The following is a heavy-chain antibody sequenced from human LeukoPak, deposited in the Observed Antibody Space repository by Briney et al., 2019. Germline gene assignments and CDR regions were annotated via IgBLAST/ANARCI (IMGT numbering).Heavy chain of an antibody. V-gene: IGHV4-34*01. D-gene: IGHD5-24*01. Sequence: PSETLSLTCAVYGGSFSGYYWSWIRQPPGKGLEWIGEINHSGSTNYNPSLKSRVTISVDTSKNQFSLKLSSVTAADTAVYYCARDQGGGEPWLQTNFDYWGQGTLVTVSS. CDR3: ARDQGGGEPWLQTNFDY. CDR1: GGSFSGYY. CDR2: INHSGST. J-gene: IGHJ4*02.